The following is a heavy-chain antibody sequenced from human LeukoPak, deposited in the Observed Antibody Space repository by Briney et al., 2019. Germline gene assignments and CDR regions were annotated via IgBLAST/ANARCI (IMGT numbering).Heavy chain of an antibody. D-gene: IGHD7-27*01. CDR3: ARAELGSDDAFDT. CDR2: IYTSGST. CDR1: GGSISSGSYY. Sequence: PSQTLSLTCTVSGGSISSGSYYWSWIRQPAGKGLEWIGRIYTSGSTNYNPSPKSRVTISVATSKDQFSLKLSSVTAADTAVYYCARAELGSDDAFDTWGQGTMVTVSS. J-gene: IGHJ3*02. V-gene: IGHV4-61*02.